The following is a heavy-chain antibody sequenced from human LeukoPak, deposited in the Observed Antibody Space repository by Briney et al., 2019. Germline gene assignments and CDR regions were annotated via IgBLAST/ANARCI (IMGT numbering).Heavy chain of an antibody. CDR2: INPNSGGT. CDR3: ARDRTLVVPAASGLDY. V-gene: IGHV1-2*02. CDR1: GYTFTGYY. D-gene: IGHD2-2*01. J-gene: IGHJ4*02. Sequence: ASVKVSCKASGYTFTGYYMHWVRQAPGQGLEWMGWINPNSGGTNYAQKFQGRVTMIRDTSISTAYMELSRLRSDDTAVYYCARDRTLVVPAASGLDYWGQGTLVTVSS.